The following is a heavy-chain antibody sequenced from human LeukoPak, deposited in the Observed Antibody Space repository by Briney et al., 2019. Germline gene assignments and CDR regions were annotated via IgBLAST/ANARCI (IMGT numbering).Heavy chain of an antibody. CDR1: GFIFSTYD. CDR2: ISREGGIA. J-gene: IGHJ4*03. V-gene: IGHV3-30-3*01. CDR3: ARHFTTGSIDH. Sequence: GGSLRLSCATSGFIFSTYDMHWVRQAPGKGLEWVAVISREGGIAYHADSVKGRFTISRDNSKNTLYLQMNSLRADNTAVYYCARHFTTGSIDHWGDGKPVTVSS. D-gene: IGHD3-9*01.